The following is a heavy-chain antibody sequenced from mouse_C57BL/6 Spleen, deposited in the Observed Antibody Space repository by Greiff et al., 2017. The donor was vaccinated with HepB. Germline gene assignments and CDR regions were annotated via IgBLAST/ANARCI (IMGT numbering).Heavy chain of an antibody. CDR2: IYPGDGDT. D-gene: IGHD1-1*01. CDR3: ARHYYGSSLDY. CDR1: GYAFSSSW. Sequence: QVQLKESGPELVKPGASVKISCKASGYAFSSSWMNWVKQRPGKGLEWIGRIYPGDGDTNYNGKFKGKATLTADKSSSTAYMQLSSLTSEDSAVYFCARHYYGSSLDYWGQGTTLTVSS. J-gene: IGHJ2*01. V-gene: IGHV1-82*01.